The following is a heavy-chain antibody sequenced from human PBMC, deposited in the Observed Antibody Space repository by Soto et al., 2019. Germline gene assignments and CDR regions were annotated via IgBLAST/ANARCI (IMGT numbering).Heavy chain of an antibody. V-gene: IGHV1-18*01. CDR2: ISAYNGNT. CDR1: GXTFTSYA. Sequence: ASVKVSCKASGXTFTSYAISWVRQAPGQGLEWMGWISAYNGNTNYAQKLQGRVTMTTDTSTSTAYMELRSLRSDDTAVYFCARGAKLLVTSIAARPLDYWGQGTLVTVSS. CDR3: ARGAKLLVTSIAARPLDY. D-gene: IGHD6-6*01. J-gene: IGHJ4*02.